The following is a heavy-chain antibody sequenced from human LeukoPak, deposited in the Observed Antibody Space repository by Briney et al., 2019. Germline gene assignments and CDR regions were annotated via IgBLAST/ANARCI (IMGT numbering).Heavy chain of an antibody. J-gene: IGHJ4*02. Sequence: GESLKISCKGSGYSFTSYWIGWVRQMPGKGLEWMGIIYPGDSDTRYSPSFQGQVTISADKSISTAYLQWSSLKASDTAMYYCARRVAVQRWLQVDYFDYWGQGTLVTVSS. D-gene: IGHD5-24*01. CDR2: IYPGDSDT. V-gene: IGHV5-51*01. CDR3: ARRVAVQRWLQVDYFDY. CDR1: GYSFTSYW.